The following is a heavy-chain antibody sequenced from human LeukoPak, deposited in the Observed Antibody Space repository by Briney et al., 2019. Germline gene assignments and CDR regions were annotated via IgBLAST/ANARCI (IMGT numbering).Heavy chain of an antibody. CDR3: ARDGSGSYYLDY. Sequence: GGSLRLSCAASGFTFSSYGMHWVRQAPGKGLEWVAFIRYDGSTKYYADSVKGRFTISRDNSKNRLYLQMHSLRTEDRAVYYCARDGSGSYYLDYWGQGTLVTVSS. D-gene: IGHD3-10*01. V-gene: IGHV3-30*02. J-gene: IGHJ4*02. CDR2: IRYDGSTK. CDR1: GFTFSSYG.